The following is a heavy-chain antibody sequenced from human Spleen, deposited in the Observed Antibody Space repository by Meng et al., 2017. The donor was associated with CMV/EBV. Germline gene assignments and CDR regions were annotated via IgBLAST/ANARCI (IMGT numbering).Heavy chain of an antibody. CDR2: ISVIGGPT. Sequence: GGSLRLSCAASGFTFSDYYMIWIRQAPGKGLEWVSYISVIGGPTYYADFVKGRFTVSRDNARNLLYLQMDSLRSEDTAVYYCARDLEGDDCSSTSCYDYWGQGTLVTVSS. CDR3: ARDLEGDDCSSTSCYDY. D-gene: IGHD2-2*01. V-gene: IGHV3-11*01. J-gene: IGHJ4*02. CDR1: GFTFSDYY.